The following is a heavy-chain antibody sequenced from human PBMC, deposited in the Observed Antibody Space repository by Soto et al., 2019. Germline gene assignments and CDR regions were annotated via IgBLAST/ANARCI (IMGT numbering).Heavy chain of an antibody. CDR3: ARENYDFWSGYYLDY. D-gene: IGHD3-3*01. Sequence: PAGSMKLASAASGVTFSSYAMGWVRQAPGKGLEWVSHIKGDGTVTHYTDSVRGRFIISRDNAKNTLFLQMNSLRAEDTAVYYCARENYDFWSGYYLDYWGQGTLVTVSS. CDR1: GVTFSSYA. CDR2: IKGDGTVT. V-gene: IGHV3-74*01. J-gene: IGHJ4*02.